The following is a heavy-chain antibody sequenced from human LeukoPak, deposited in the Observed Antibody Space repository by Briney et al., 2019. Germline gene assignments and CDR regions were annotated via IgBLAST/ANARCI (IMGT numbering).Heavy chain of an antibody. V-gene: IGHV1-2*06. CDR3: ARLDLSYYYDSSGYRTFDY. J-gene: IGHJ4*02. D-gene: IGHD3-22*01. CDR1: GYTFTSYY. Sequence: ASVKVSCKASGYTFTSYYMHWVRQAPGQGLEWMGRINPNSGGTNYAQKFQGRVTMTRDTSISTAYMELSRLRSDDTAVYYCARLDLSYYYDSSGYRTFDYWGQGTLVTVSS. CDR2: INPNSGGT.